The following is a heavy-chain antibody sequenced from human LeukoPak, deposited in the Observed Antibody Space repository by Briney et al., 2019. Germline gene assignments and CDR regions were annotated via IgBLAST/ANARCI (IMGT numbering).Heavy chain of an antibody. J-gene: IGHJ4*02. CDR1: GYTFTGYY. CDR2: INPNSGGT. CDR3: ARGGGQWLRNFPFDY. D-gene: IGHD6-19*01. V-gene: IGHV1-2*02. Sequence: ASVKVSCKASGYTFTGYYMHWVRQAPGQGLEWMGWINPNSGGTNYAQKFQGRVTMTRDTSISTAYMELSSLRSEDTAVYYCARGGGQWLRNFPFDYWGQGTLVTVSS.